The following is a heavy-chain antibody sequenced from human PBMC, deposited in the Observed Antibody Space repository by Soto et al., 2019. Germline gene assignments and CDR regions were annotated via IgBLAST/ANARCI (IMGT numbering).Heavy chain of an antibody. Sequence: GASVKVSCKASGYAFTNYNIHWVRLAPGQGLQWMGEVNPNRGTAGYAETFQGRVTMTRDPSTRTVYMVLTSLTPEDTAIYYCERIASPGKTFFDYWGQGTLVTVSS. CDR2: VNPNRGTA. V-gene: IGHV1-46*01. J-gene: IGHJ4*02. CDR1: GYAFTNYN. CDR3: ERIASPGKTFFDY. D-gene: IGHD3-22*01.